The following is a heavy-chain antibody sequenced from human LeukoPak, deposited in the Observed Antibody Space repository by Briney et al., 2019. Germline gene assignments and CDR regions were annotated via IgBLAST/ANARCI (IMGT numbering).Heavy chain of an antibody. V-gene: IGHV4-4*02. CDR1: GGSISSSNW. CDR3: ARSQLRFLEWSLGYFDY. D-gene: IGHD3-3*01. J-gene: IGHJ4*02. Sequence: SETLSLTCAVSGGSISSSNWWSWVRQPPGKGLEWIGEIYHSGSTNYNPSLKSRVTISVDKSKNQFSLKLSSVTAADTAVYYCARSQLRFLEWSLGYFDYWGQGTLVTVSS. CDR2: IYHSGST.